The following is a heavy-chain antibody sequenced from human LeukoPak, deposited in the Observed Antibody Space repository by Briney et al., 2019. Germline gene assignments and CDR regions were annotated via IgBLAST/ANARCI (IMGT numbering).Heavy chain of an antibody. D-gene: IGHD4-17*01. CDR2: INSDGSST. V-gene: IGHV3-74*01. CDR1: GFTFSSYW. J-gene: IGHJ4*02. CDR3: AREGDDYGDFDY. Sequence: PGGSLRLSCAASGFTFSSYWMHWVRQAPGKGLAWVSRINSDGSSTSYADSVKGRFTISRDNAKNTLYLQMNSLRAEDTAVYYCAREGDDYGDFDYWGQGTLVTVSS.